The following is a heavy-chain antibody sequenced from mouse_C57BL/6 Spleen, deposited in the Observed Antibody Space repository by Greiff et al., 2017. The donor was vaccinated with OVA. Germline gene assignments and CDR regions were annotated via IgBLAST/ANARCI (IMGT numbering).Heavy chain of an antibody. CDR1: GYTFTDYY. V-gene: IGHV1-26*01. CDR3: ARGRRYYAMDY. Sequence: LVEPGASVKISCKASGYTFTDYYMNWVKQSHGKSLEWIGDINPNNGGTSYNQKFKGKATLTVDKSSSTAYMELRSLTSEDSAVYYCARGRRYYAMDYWGQGTSVTVSS. J-gene: IGHJ4*01. CDR2: INPNNGGT.